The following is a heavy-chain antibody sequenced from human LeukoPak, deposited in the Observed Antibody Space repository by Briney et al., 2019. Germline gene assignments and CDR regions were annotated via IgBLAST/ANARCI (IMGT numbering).Heavy chain of an antibody. D-gene: IGHD6-13*01. J-gene: IGHJ3*02. Sequence: SETLSLTCTVSNGSVSPYHGSWIRQPAGQGLEWIGRIYITGSTTYSPSLKSRVTMSIDTSKNQFSLKLSSVTAADTAVYYCARQAQQLGAFDIWGQGTMVTVSS. CDR1: NGSVSPYH. V-gene: IGHV4-4*07. CDR2: IYITGST. CDR3: ARQAQQLGAFDI.